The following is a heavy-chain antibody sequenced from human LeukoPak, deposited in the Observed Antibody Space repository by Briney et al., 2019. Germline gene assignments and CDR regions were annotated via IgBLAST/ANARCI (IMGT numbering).Heavy chain of an antibody. J-gene: IGHJ6*03. CDR3: ARSSGWYSYYYYMDV. CDR1: GGTFSSYA. Sequence: SVKVSCKASGGTFSSYAISWVRQAPGQGLEWMGRIIPIFGTANYAQKFQGRATITTDESTSTAYMELSSLRSEDTAVYYCARSSGWYSYYYYMDVWGKGTTVTVSS. V-gene: IGHV1-69*05. D-gene: IGHD6-19*01. CDR2: IIPIFGTA.